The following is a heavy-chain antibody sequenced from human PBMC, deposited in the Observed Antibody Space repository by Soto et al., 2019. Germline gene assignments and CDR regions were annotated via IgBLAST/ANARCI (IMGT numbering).Heavy chain of an antibody. CDR1: VCSFTKND. D-gene: IGHD3-16*01. J-gene: IGHJ5*02. V-gene: IGHV1-8*01. Sequence: AAVKVSCKDSVCSFTKNDVRWVRQATGQGLEWMGWMNPGSGDTGYAQKFQGRVTMTRDISIATAYMELSSLRSDDTAIYYCARMETFGSLNWFDPWGQGTLVTVSS. CDR3: ARMETFGSLNWFDP. CDR2: MNPGSGDT.